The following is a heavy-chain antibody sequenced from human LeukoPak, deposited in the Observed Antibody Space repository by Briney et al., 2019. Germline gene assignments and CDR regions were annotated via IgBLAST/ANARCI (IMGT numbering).Heavy chain of an antibody. CDR3: VRFALSSSLDH. D-gene: IGHD6-13*01. J-gene: IGHJ5*02. V-gene: IGHV5-51*01. Sequence: GESLKISCKISGYRLTSNWIGWVRQVPGKGLEWMGLIYPGYSDAKYSPSFQGRVTFSVDASISTAYLQLSGLRASDTAIYYCVRFALSSSLDHWGQGTLVTVSS. CDR2: IYPGYSDA. CDR1: GYRLTSNW.